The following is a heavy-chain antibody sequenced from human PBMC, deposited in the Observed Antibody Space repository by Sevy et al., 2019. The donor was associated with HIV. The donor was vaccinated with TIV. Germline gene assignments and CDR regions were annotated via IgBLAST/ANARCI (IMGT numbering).Heavy chain of an antibody. Sequence: SETLSLTCAVSGGSISSSNWWSWVRQPPGKGLEWIGEIYRSGSTNYNPSLKSRVTISVVKSKNQFSLKLSSVTAADTAVYYCASWRRYYYYMDVWGKGTTVTVSS. V-gene: IGHV4-4*02. CDR2: IYRSGST. CDR3: ASWRRYYYYMDV. J-gene: IGHJ6*03. CDR1: GGSISSSNW.